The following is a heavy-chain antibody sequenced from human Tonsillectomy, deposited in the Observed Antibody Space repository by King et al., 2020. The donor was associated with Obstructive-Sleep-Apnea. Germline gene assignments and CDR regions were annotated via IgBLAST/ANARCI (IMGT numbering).Heavy chain of an antibody. CDR1: GFTFSTYA. D-gene: IGHD6-13*01. V-gene: IGHV3-30-3*01. CDR2: ISYDGSHK. J-gene: IGHJ6*02. Sequence: VQLVESGGGVVQPGRSLRLSCAASGFTFSTYAMHWVRQVPGKGLEWVAVISYDGSHKYYADSLKGRFTISRDNSKNTLYLQMNSLRPEDTAVYYCARSGVDAYSSSGYYYYYGKDVGGQGTTVTVSS. CDR3: ARSGVDAYSSSGYYYYYGKDV.